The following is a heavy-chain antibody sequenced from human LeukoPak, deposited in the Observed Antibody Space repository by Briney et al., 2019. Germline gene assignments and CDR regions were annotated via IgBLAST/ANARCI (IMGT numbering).Heavy chain of an antibody. CDR2: ISSSSSYI. Sequence: GGSLRLSCAASGFIFSSYSMNWVRQAPGKGLEWVSSISSSSSYIYYADSVKGRFTISRDNAKNSLYLQMNSLRAEDTAVYYCARGPYDFWSGYSYYYGMDVWGQGTTVTVSS. CDR3: ARGPYDFWSGYSYYYGMDV. D-gene: IGHD3-3*01. CDR1: GFIFSSYS. J-gene: IGHJ6*02. V-gene: IGHV3-21*01.